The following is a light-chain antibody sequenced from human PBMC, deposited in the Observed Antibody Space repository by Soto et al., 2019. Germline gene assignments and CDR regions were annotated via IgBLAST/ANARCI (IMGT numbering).Light chain of an antibody. CDR2: AAS. Sequence: DIQMIHSPSTLSASVGDRVTITCRASQSISSWLAWYQKKPGKAPKLLIYAASTLQSGVPSRFSGSGSGTDYTLTISSLQPEDFATYYCQKSYNTPQTFGQGTTVDIK. J-gene: IGKJ1*01. CDR3: QKSYNTPQT. V-gene: IGKV1-39*01. CDR1: QSISSW.